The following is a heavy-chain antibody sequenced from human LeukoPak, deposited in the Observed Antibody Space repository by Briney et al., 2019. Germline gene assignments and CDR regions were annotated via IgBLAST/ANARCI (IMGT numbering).Heavy chain of an antibody. CDR1: GYTFTSYD. V-gene: IGHV1-8*01. CDR2: MNPNSGNT. J-gene: IGHJ4*02. D-gene: IGHD1-26*01. CDR3: ARVHYSGTYFSQNYFDY. Sequence: ASVKVSCKASGYTFTSYDISWVRQATGQGLEWMGRMNPNSGNTDYAQKFQGRVTMTRNTSISTAYTELSSLRSDDTAVYYCARVHYSGTYFSQNYFDYWGQGTLATVSS.